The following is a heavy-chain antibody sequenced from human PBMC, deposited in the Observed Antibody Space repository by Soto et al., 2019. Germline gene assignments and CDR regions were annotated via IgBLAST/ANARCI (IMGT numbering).Heavy chain of an antibody. V-gene: IGHV3-21*01. Sequence: GGSLRLSCAASGFTFSSYTMNWVRQAPGKGLECVSAISSSGSSTYYADSVKGRFTISRDNAKNSLYLQMNSLRAEDTAVYYATRSAYMDVWGTGTTVTVSS. CDR3: TRSAYMDV. J-gene: IGHJ6*03. D-gene: IGHD2-2*01. CDR1: GFTFSSYT. CDR2: ISSSGSST.